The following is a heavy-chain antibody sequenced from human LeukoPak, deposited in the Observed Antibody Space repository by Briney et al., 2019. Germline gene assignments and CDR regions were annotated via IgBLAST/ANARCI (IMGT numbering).Heavy chain of an antibody. CDR3: ARDSPASMVRGVITLFDY. Sequence: ASVKVSCKASGYTFTSYAMNWVRQAPGQGLEWMGWINTNTGNPTYAQGFTGRFVFSLDTSVSTAYLQISSLKAEDTAVYYCARDSPASMVRGVITLFDYWGQGTLVTVSS. J-gene: IGHJ4*02. CDR1: GYTFTSYA. D-gene: IGHD3-10*01. V-gene: IGHV7-4-1*02. CDR2: INTNTGNP.